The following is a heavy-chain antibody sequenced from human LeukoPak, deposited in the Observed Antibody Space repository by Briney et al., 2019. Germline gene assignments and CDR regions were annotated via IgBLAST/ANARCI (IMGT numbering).Heavy chain of an antibody. D-gene: IGHD3-22*01. CDR3: ARDLNGGYYYGY. CDR2: INPNSGGT. J-gene: IGHJ4*02. CDR1: GYTFTGYY. Sequence: ASVKVSCKASGYTFTGYYMHWVRQAPGQGLEWMGRINPNSGGTNYAQKFQGRVTMTRDTSISTAYMELSRLRSDDTAVYYCARDLNGGYYYGYWGQGTLVTVSS. V-gene: IGHV1-2*06.